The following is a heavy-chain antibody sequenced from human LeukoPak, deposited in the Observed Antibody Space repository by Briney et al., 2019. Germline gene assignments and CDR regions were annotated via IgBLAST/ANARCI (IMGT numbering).Heavy chain of an antibody. CDR3: ARDYLVGAPLDS. J-gene: IGHJ4*02. D-gene: IGHD1-26*01. V-gene: IGHV4-4*07. Sequence: PSETLSLTRTVSGVSITNYYWAWIRQPAGKGLEWIGRMYISGSTNYNPSLKSRVSISIDKTKNQFSLKLTSVTAADTAVYYCARDYLVGAPLDSWGQGTLVTVSS. CDR2: MYISGST. CDR1: GVSITNYY.